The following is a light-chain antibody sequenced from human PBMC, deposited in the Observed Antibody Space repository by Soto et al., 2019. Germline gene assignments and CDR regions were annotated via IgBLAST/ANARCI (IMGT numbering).Light chain of an antibody. J-gene: IGKJ1*01. CDR2: ATS. Sequence: EIVLTQSPGTLSLSPGERATLSCRASQSVSRTYLAWYQQKPVQAPRLLIYATSSRATGIPDRFSGSGCGTDFTLTISILEPEDFAVYYCQQYGRSGTFGQGTKVEIK. V-gene: IGKV3-20*01. CDR3: QQYGRSGT. CDR1: QSVSRTY.